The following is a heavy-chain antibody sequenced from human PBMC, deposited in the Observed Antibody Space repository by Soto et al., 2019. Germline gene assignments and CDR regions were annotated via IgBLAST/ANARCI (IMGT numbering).Heavy chain of an antibody. Sequence: QVQLVESGGGVVQPGRSLRLSCAASGFTFSSYAMHWVRQAPGKGLEWVAVISYDGSNKYYADSVKGRFIISRDNSKNTLYLQMNSLRAEDTAVYYCARPRDGWYFDLWGRGTLVTVSS. V-gene: IGHV3-30-3*01. CDR1: GFTFSSYA. CDR3: ARPRDGWYFDL. J-gene: IGHJ2*01. CDR2: ISYDGSNK.